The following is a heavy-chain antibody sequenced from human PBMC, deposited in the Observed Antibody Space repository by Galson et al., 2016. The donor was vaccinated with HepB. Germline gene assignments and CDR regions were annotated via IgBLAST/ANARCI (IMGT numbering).Heavy chain of an antibody. CDR1: GYTFTSYS. V-gene: IGHV7-4-1*02. D-gene: IGHD3-22*01. CDR2: INTNTGNP. CDR3: AREGDYYHNSGYSVYFAY. Sequence: SVKVSCKASGYTFTSYSMNWVRQAPGQGLEWMGWINTNTGNPTYAQGFTGRFVFSLDTSISTAYLQISSLKAEDTAVYYCAREGDYYHNSGYSVYFAYWGQGTPVTVSS. J-gene: IGHJ4*02.